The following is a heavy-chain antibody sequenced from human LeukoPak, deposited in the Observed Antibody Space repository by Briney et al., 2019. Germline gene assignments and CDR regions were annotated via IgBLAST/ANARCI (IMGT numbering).Heavy chain of an antibody. V-gene: IGHV3-23*01. CDR3: AKDPPYYDSSGYFHY. D-gene: IGHD3-22*01. J-gene: IGHJ4*02. Sequence: GGSLRLSCAASGFTFSSYWMSWVRQAPGKGLEWVSAISGSGGSTYNADSVKGRFTISRDNSKNTLYLQMNSLRAEDTAVYYCAKDPPYYDSSGYFHYWGQGTLVTVSS. CDR2: ISGSGGST. CDR1: GFTFSSYW.